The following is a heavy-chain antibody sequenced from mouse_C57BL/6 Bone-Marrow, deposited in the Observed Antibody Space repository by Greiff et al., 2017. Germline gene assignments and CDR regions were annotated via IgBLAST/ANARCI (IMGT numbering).Heavy chain of an antibody. CDR2: INPSSGYT. D-gene: IGHD1-1*01. V-gene: IGHV1-4*01. J-gene: IGHJ3*01. CDR1: GYTFTSYT. CDR3: ARYGSTWFAY. Sequence: VQLQQSGAELARPGASVKMSCKASGYTFTSYTMHWVKQRPGQGLEWIGYINPSSGYTKYNQKFKDKATLTADKSSSTAYMQLSSLTSEDSAVYFCARYGSTWFAYWGQGTLVTVSA.